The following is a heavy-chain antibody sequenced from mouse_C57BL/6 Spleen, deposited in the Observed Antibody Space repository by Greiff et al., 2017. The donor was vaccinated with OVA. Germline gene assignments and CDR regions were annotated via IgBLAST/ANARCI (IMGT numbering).Heavy chain of an antibody. CDR3: SPRYYDYDRADY. J-gene: IGHJ2*01. CDR1: GYTFTSYW. Sequence: QVQLQQPGAELVRPGTSVKLSCKASGYTFTSYWIHWVKQRPGQGLEWIGVIDPSDSYTNYNQKFKGKATLTVDTSSSTAYMQLSSLTSEDSAVYYCSPRYYDYDRADYWGQGTTLTVSS. V-gene: IGHV1-59*01. CDR2: IDPSDSYT. D-gene: IGHD2-4*01.